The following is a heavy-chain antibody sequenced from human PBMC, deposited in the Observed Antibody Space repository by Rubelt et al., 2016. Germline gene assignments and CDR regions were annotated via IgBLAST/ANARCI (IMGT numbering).Heavy chain of an antibody. CDR2: INAGNGNT. Sequence: QVQLVQSGAEVKKPGASVKVSCKASGYTFTSYAMHWVRQAPGQRLEWMGWINAGNGNTKYSQKFQGRVTSTRDTSASTADMELSSLRSEDTAVYYCARAVECRLGGDCYLAPFDYWGQGTLVTVSS. CDR3: ARAVECRLGGDCYLAPFDY. V-gene: IGHV1-3*01. J-gene: IGHJ4*02. D-gene: IGHD2-21*02. CDR1: GYTFTSYA.